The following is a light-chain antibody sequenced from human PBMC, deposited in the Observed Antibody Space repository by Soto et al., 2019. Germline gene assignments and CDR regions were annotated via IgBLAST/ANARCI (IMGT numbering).Light chain of an antibody. Sequence: QSVLTQPPSASGTPGLRVTISCSGSSSNIGSNTVKWYQQLPGTAPKLLIYSNNQRPSGVPVRFSDSKSGTSASLAISGLQSEDEADYYCAAWDDSLNGYVFGTGTKVTVL. CDR3: AAWDDSLNGYV. V-gene: IGLV1-44*01. CDR1: SSNIGSNT. J-gene: IGLJ1*01. CDR2: SNN.